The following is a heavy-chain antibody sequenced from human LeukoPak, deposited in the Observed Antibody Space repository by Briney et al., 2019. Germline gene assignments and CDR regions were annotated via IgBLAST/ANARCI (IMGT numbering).Heavy chain of an antibody. J-gene: IGHJ4*02. CDR1: GFTLSRSW. Sequence: GGSLRLSCVASGFTLSRSWMTWVRQAPGKGPEWVANIKQDGSEIYYLDSVKGRFTISRDNAKNSLYLQMNSLRAEDTAVYYCAKGSGFLFDYCGQGTLVTVSS. CDR3: AKGSGFLFDY. CDR2: IKQDGSEI. V-gene: IGHV3-7*01. D-gene: IGHD2-15*01.